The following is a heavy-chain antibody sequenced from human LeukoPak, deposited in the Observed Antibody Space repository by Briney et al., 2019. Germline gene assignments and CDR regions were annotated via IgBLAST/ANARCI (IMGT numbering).Heavy chain of an antibody. Sequence: PGGSLRLSCAASGFTFSSYAMTWVRQAPGKGLEWVSTLSSSGNSTYYADSVKGRFTISRDNSKNTLYLQMNSLRAEDTAVYYCAKAPTYYYSGGNWYFDLWGRGTLVTVSS. D-gene: IGHD3-10*01. J-gene: IGHJ2*01. CDR2: LSSSGNST. CDR3: AKAPTYYYSGGNWYFDL. CDR1: GFTFSSYA. V-gene: IGHV3-23*01.